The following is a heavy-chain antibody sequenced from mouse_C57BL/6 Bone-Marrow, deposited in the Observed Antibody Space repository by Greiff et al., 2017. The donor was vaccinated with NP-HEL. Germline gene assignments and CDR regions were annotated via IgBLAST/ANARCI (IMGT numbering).Heavy chain of an antibody. CDR3: ARDGSSYSWFAY. Sequence: QVQLQQPGAELVKPGASVKLSCKASGYTFTSYWMQWVKQRPGQGLEWIGEIDPSDSYTNYNQKFKGKATLTVDTSSSTAYMQLSSLTSEDSAVYYCARDGSSYSWFAYWGQGTRVTVSA. D-gene: IGHD1-1*01. J-gene: IGHJ3*01. V-gene: IGHV1-50*01. CDR2: IDPSDSYT. CDR1: GYTFTSYW.